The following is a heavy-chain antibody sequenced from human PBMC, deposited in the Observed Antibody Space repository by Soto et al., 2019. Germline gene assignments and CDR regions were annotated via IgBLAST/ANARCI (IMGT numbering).Heavy chain of an antibody. CDR2: ISSSSSYI. CDR3: ARDPYSSSWYSPYYFDY. V-gene: IGHV3-21*01. CDR1: GFTFSSYS. Sequence: GGSLRLSCAASGFTFSSYSMNWVRQAPGKGLEWVSSISSSSSYIYYADSVKGRFTISRDNAKNLLYLQMNSLRAEDTAVYYCARDPYSSSWYSPYYFDYQGQGSLDTVSS. D-gene: IGHD6-13*01. J-gene: IGHJ4*02.